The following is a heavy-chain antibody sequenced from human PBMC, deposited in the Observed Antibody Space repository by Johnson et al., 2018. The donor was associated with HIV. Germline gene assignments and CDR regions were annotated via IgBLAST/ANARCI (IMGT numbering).Heavy chain of an antibody. CDR2: IYSGGST. J-gene: IGHJ3*02. D-gene: IGHD3-16*02. V-gene: IGHV3-66*02. CDR3: ARVIRAFDI. CDR1: GFTVSSNY. Sequence: MLLVESGGGLVQPGGSLRLSCAASGFTVSSNYMSWVRQAPGKGLEWVSLIYSGGSTYYADSVKGRFTISRDNSKNTLYRQMNSMRTEDTAVYYCARVIRAFDIWSQGTMVTVSS.